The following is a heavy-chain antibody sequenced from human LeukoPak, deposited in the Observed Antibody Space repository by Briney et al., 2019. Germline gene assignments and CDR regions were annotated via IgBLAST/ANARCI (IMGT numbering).Heavy chain of an antibody. D-gene: IGHD3-22*01. Sequence: PGGSLRLSCAASGFTFSSYAMHWVRQAPGKGLEWVAVISYDGSNKYYVDSVKGRFTISRDNSKNTLYLQMNSLRAEDTAVYYCARDGSGYYSYLDYWGQGTLVTVSS. CDR3: ARDGSGYYSYLDY. J-gene: IGHJ4*02. CDR1: GFTFSSYA. CDR2: ISYDGSNK. V-gene: IGHV3-30-3*01.